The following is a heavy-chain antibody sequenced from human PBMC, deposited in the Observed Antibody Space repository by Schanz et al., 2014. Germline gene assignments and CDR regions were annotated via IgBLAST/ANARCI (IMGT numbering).Heavy chain of an antibody. J-gene: IGHJ5*02. V-gene: IGHV4-39*07. CDR2: MYSSGST. D-gene: IGHD5-12*01. CDR1: GGSINSGGYR. Sequence: QLQLQESGPGLVKASETLSLTCSVSGGSINSGGYRWGWIRQPPGKGLEWIGTMYSSGSTYYNPSLKSRVIMSVDTSKKQFSLKLSSVTAADTAVYYCARVLPGGGGAGGGYKWFDPWGQGILVTVSS. CDR3: ARVLPGGGGAGGGYKWFDP.